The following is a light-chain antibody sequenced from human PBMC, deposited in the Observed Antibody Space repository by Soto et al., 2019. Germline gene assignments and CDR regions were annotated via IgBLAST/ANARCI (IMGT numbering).Light chain of an antibody. CDR2: ETS. V-gene: IGKV1D-16*01. CDR3: QQYNNFPPT. CDR1: QSVANW. J-gene: IGKJ4*01. Sequence: DVQMTQSPSSLSASVGDRVSITCRASQSVANWLAWYQQKPGKAPKSLIYETSTLQSGVPSSFSGSGSATYFTLTINILQPEDFATYYCQQYNNFPPTFGGGPKVEIK.